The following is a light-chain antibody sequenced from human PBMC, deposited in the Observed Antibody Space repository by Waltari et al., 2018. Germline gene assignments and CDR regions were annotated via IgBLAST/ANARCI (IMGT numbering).Light chain of an antibody. Sequence: QSVLTQPPSASGTPGQRVTISCSGSASNIGGNLVNWYQQVPGKAPKLLIYRSVLRPPGVPDRFSGSKSGTSASLAISGLQSEDEADYFCASWDDSLNGHWVFGGGTKVTVL. CDR2: RSV. CDR3: ASWDDSLNGHWV. V-gene: IGLV1-44*01. CDR1: ASNIGGNL. J-gene: IGLJ3*02.